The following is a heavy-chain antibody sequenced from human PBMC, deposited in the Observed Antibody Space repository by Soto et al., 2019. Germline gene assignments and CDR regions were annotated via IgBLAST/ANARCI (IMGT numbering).Heavy chain of an antibody. CDR3: ARDHRYYDSSGYYSWFDP. Sequence: LRLSCAASGFTFSSYSMNWVRQAPGKGLEWVSYISSSSSTIYYADSVKGRFTISRDNAKNSLYLQMNSLRDEDTAVYYCARDHRYYDSSGYYSWFDPWGQGTLVTVSS. J-gene: IGHJ5*02. CDR2: ISSSSSTI. CDR1: GFTFSSYS. V-gene: IGHV3-48*02. D-gene: IGHD3-22*01.